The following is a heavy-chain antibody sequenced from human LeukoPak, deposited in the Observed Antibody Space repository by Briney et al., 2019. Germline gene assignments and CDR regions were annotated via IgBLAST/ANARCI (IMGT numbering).Heavy chain of an antibody. CDR3: ARPPGSYYTETRYYFDY. J-gene: IGHJ4*02. Sequence: PGGSLRLSCAASGLTFSFYAMHWVRQAPGKGLEWVAVISYDGSNKYYADSVKGRFTISRDNSKNTLYLQMNSLRAEDTAVYYCARPPGSYYTETRYYFDYWGQGTLVTVSS. CDR2: ISYDGSNK. CDR1: GLTFSFYA. D-gene: IGHD3-10*01. V-gene: IGHV3-30-3*01.